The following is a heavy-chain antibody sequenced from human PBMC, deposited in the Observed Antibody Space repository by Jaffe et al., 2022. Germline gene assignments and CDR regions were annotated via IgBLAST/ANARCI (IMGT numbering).Heavy chain of an antibody. Sequence: QVQLVESGGGVVQPGGSLRLSCAASGFTFSSYGMHWVRQAPGKGLEWVAFIRYDGSNKYYADSVKGRFTISRDNSKNTLYLQMNSLRAEDTAVYYCAKGPRIAARPWYFDYWGQGTLVTVSS. J-gene: IGHJ4*02. CDR2: IRYDGSNK. D-gene: IGHD6-6*01. CDR3: AKGPRIAARPWYFDY. V-gene: IGHV3-30*02. CDR1: GFTFSSYG.